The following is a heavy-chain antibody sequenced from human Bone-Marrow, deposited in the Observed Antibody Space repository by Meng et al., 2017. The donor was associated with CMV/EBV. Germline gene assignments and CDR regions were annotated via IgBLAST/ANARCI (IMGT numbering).Heavy chain of an antibody. Sequence: GGSLRLSCAASGFTFDDYAMHWVRQAPGKGLEWVSGISWNSGSIGYADSVKGRFTISRDNAKDTLYLQMNNLRAEDTAVYYCTTERKGSYYDYWGQGTLVTVSS. D-gene: IGHD1-26*01. CDR3: TTERKGSYYDY. CDR1: GFTFDDYA. CDR2: ISWNSGSI. V-gene: IGHV3-9*01. J-gene: IGHJ4*02.